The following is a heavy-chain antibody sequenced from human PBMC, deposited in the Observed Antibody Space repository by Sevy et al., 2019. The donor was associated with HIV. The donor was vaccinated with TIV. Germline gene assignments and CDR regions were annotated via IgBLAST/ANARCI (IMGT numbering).Heavy chain of an antibody. CDR2: VSPVGDT. CDR3: VRFGEFLGTFDI. CDR1: GFSFSNYD. J-gene: IGHJ3*02. D-gene: IGHD3-10*01. V-gene: IGHV3-13*01. Sequence: GGSLRLSCAASGFSFSNYDMYWVRQVTGKGLEWVSSVSPVGDTSYPDSVEGRFIISRENGKNALHLQMNSLRAGDTAVYYCVRFGEFLGTFDIWGQGTVVTVSS.